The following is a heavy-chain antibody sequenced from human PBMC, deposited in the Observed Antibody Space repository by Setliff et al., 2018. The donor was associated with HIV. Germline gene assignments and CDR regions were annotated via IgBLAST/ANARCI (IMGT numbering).Heavy chain of an antibody. D-gene: IGHD2-15*01. CDR2: IYHSGST. V-gene: IGHV4-30-2*05. J-gene: IGHJ4*02. CDR3: ASEDCGGGSCRPDN. Sequence: SETLSLTCAVSGGSISSGGYSWSWIRQPPGKGLEWIGYIYHSGSTYYNPSLKSRVTISLDTSKNHFSLKLSSVTVADTAVYYCASEDCGGGSCRPDNWGQGTLVTVSS. CDR1: GGSISSGGYS.